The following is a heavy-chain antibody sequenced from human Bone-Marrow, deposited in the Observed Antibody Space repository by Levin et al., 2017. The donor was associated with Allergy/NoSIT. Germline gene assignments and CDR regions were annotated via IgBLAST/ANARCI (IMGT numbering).Heavy chain of an antibody. CDR3: ARVEDGYNEELIAFDI. Sequence: PVASVKVSCAASGFTFSSYAMHWVRQAPGKGLEWVAVISYDGSNKYYADSVKGRFTISRDNSKNTLYLQMNSLRAEDTAVYYCARVEDGYNEELIAFDIWGQGTMVTVSS. CDR2: ISYDGSNK. V-gene: IGHV3-30-3*01. J-gene: IGHJ3*02. D-gene: IGHD5-24*01. CDR1: GFTFSSYA.